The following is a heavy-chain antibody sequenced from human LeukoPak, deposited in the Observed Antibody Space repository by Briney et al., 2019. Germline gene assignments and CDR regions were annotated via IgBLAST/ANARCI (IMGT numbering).Heavy chain of an antibody. CDR1: GFTFDDYG. Sequence: PGGSLRLSCAASGFTFDDYGMSWVRQAPGKGLEWVSGINWNGGSTGYADSVKGRFTISRDNAENSLYLQMNSLRAEDTALYHCARNTAAGLFDYWDQGTLVTVSS. CDR3: ARNTAAGLFDY. J-gene: IGHJ4*02. V-gene: IGHV3-20*01. CDR2: INWNGGST. D-gene: IGHD6-13*01.